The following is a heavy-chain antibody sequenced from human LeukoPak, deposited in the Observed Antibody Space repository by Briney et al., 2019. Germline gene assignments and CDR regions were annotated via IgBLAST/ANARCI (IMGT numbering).Heavy chain of an antibody. Sequence: SETLSLTCTVSGYSISSGYYWGWIRQPPGKGLEWIGYIYYSGSTNYNPSLKSRVTISVDTSKNQFSLKLSSVTAADTAVYYCARGDDIVLFDYWGQGTLVTVSS. D-gene: IGHD2-15*01. V-gene: IGHV4-61*01. CDR2: IYYSGST. CDR1: GYSISSGYY. J-gene: IGHJ4*02. CDR3: ARGDDIVLFDY.